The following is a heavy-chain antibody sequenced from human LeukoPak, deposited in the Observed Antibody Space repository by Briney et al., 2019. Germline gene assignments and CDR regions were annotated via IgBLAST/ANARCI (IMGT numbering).Heavy chain of an antibody. D-gene: IGHD4-17*01. V-gene: IGHV1-18*01. CDR2: ISTYNTNS. J-gene: IGHJ4*02. CDR1: GYTFTTYG. Sequence: SVKVSCKASGYTFTTYGISWVRQAPGQGLEWMGWISTYNTNSNYAQKLQGRVTMTTDTSATTAYMKLRSLRTDDTAVYYCARTTVTTYYLDYWGQGTLVTVSS. CDR3: ARTTVTTYYLDY.